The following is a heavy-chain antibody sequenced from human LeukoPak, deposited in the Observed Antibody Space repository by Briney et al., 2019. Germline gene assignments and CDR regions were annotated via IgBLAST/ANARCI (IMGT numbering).Heavy chain of an antibody. CDR3: ASNLSGSYYNWFDP. D-gene: IGHD1-26*01. CDR2: NYYSGST. Sequence: SETLSLTCTVSGGSVSSGGYYWSWIRQPPGKGLEWIGYNYYSGSTNYNPSLKSRVTISVDTSKNQFSLKLSSVTAADTAVYYCASNLSGSYYNWFDPWGQGTLVTVSS. CDR1: GGSVSSGGYY. J-gene: IGHJ5*02. V-gene: IGHV4-61*08.